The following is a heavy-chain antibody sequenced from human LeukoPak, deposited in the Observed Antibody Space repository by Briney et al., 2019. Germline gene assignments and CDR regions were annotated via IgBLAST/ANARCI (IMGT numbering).Heavy chain of an antibody. D-gene: IGHD3-16*02. J-gene: IGHJ4*02. V-gene: IGHV1-18*01. CDR1: NYSIATYG. Sequence: GASVTVSCKTSNYSIATYGIIWVRQAPGQGLEWLGWINSNNGKTHFAQKVQGRVTMTIDTSTNAAHMELRSLNSDDTAVYYCARGGGYDYVWESYRFFDYWGQGTLVTVSS. CDR2: INSNNGKT. CDR3: ARGGGYDYVWESYRFFDY.